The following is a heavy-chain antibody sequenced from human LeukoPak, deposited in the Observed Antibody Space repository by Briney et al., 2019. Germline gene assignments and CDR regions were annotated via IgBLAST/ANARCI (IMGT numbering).Heavy chain of an antibody. Sequence: SQTLSLTCAVSGGSISSGGYSWSWIRQPPGKGLEWIGYIYYSGSTYYNPSLKSRVTISVDTSKNPFSLKLSSVTAADTAVYYCARVGGVQDFDYWGQGTLVTVSS. D-gene: IGHD1-1*01. CDR1: GGSISSGGYS. CDR3: ARVGGVQDFDY. V-gene: IGHV4-30-4*07. CDR2: IYYSGST. J-gene: IGHJ4*02.